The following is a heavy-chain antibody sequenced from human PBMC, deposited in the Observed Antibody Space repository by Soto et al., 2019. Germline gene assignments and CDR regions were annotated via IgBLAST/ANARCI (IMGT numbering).Heavy chain of an antibody. J-gene: IGHJ4*02. CDR1: GGSISSGDYY. D-gene: IGHD3-9*01. Sequence: TLSLTFPVSGGSISSGDYYLSGVLQPPLNGLEWIGYIYYSGSTYYNPSLKSRVTISVDTSKNQFSLKLSSVTAADTAVYYCARTRRAVRYFDWLLSFDYWGQGTLVTVSS. V-gene: IGHV4-30-4*01. CDR2: IYYSGST. CDR3: ARTRRAVRYFDWLLSFDY.